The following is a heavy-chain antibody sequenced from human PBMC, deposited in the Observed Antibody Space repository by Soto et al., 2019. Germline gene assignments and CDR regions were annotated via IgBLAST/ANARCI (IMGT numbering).Heavy chain of an antibody. D-gene: IGHD2-15*01. J-gene: IGHJ4*02. Sequence: SETLXLTCTVSGGSISSSSYYWGWIRQPPGKGLEWIGSIYYSGSTYYNPSLKSRVTISVDTSKNQFSLKLSSVTAADTAVYYCARQDIVVVVAATTYFDYWGQGTLVTVSS. CDR2: IYYSGST. CDR3: ARQDIVVVVAATTYFDY. CDR1: GGSISSSSYY. V-gene: IGHV4-39*01.